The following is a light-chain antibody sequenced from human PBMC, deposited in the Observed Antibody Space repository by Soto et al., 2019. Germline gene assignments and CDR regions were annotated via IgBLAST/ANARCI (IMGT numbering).Light chain of an antibody. J-gene: IGKJ1*01. Sequence: EVVMTQSPATLSVSQGERATLSCRASQSVRSNLAWYQQKPGQSPRLLIYAASTRATGIPARFSGSGSGTEFTLTISSLQSEDFAVYYCQQLTDWPPQWTFGQGTKVDIK. V-gene: IGKV3-15*01. CDR1: QSVRSN. CDR2: AAS. CDR3: QQLTDWPPQWT.